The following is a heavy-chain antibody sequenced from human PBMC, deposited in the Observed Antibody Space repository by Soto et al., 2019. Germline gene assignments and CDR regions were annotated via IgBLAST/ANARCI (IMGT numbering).Heavy chain of an antibody. CDR1: GGSISTYY. J-gene: IGHJ4*02. V-gene: IGHV4-59*01. Sequence: SETLSLTCTVSGGSISTYYGSWIRQPPGKGLEWIGYIYYSGSTNYNPSLKSRATISVDTSKNQFSLKLNSVTAADTAVYYCARVQYSSGWYFDYWGQGTQVTVSS. CDR3: ARVQYSSGWYFDY. D-gene: IGHD6-19*01. CDR2: IYYSGST.